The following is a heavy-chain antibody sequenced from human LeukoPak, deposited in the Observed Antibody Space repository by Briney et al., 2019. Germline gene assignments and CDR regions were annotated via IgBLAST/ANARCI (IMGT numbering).Heavy chain of an antibody. V-gene: IGHV3-30*18. D-gene: IGHD2-15*01. J-gene: IGHJ4*02. CDR2: ISYDGSNK. Sequence: GRSLRLSCAASGFTFSSYGMHWVRQAPGKGLEWVAVISYDGSNKYYADSVKGRFTISRDNSKNTLYLQMNSLRAEDTAVYYCAKVSYLGCSGGSCYLHYFDYWGQGTLVTVSS. CDR3: AKVSYLGCSGGSCYLHYFDY. CDR1: GFTFSSYG.